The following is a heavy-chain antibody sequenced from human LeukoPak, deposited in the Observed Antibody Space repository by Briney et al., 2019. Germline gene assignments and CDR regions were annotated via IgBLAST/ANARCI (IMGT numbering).Heavy chain of an antibody. Sequence: GSLRLSCAASGFTFSSYGMHWVRQPPGMGLEWIGSINYSGTTYYNPSLKSRVSISVDTSKSQFSLKLSSVTATDTAVYYCARQWDSSGYHEYFQHWGQGTLVTVSS. J-gene: IGHJ1*01. V-gene: IGHV4-59*08. D-gene: IGHD3-22*01. CDR1: GFTFSSYG. CDR3: ARQWDSSGYHEYFQH. CDR2: INYSGTT.